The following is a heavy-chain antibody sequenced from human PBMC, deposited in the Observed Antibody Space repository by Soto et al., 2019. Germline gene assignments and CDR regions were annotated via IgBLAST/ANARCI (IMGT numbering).Heavy chain of an antibody. V-gene: IGHV3-48*01. Sequence: EVQLVESGGGLVQPGGSLRLSCAASGFTFSSYSMNWARQAPGKGLEWISYISSSSRTIYYPDSVKGRFTISRDNAKNSLCLQMSCLRAEDTGVYYCASDKGKAPLGYWSPGTPVTVSS. CDR3: ASDKGKAPLGY. J-gene: IGHJ4*02. CDR2: ISSSSRTI. CDR1: GFTFSSYS.